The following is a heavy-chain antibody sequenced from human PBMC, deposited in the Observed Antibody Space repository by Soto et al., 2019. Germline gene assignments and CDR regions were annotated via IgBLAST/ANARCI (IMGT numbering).Heavy chain of an antibody. D-gene: IGHD5-12*01. J-gene: IGHJ5*02. CDR1: GWSFSGYY. V-gene: IGHV4-34*01. CDR3: ARHARGYDSGWFDP. Sequence: SETLSLTCAVYGWSFSGYYWSWIRQPPGKGLEWIGEINHSGSTNYNPSLKSRVTISVDTSKNQFSLKLSSVTAADTAVYYCARHARGYDSGWFDPWGQGTLVTVSS. CDR2: INHSGST.